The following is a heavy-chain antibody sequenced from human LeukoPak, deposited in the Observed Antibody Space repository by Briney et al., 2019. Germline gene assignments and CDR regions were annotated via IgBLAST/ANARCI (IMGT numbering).Heavy chain of an antibody. CDR3: AKGGRGRTVVTPFDY. Sequence: PGGSLRLSCAASGFTFSSYGMHWVRQAPGKGLEWVAFIRYDGSNKYYADSVKGRFTISRDNSENTLYLQMNSLRAEDTAVYYCAKGGRGRTVVTPFDYWGQGTLVTVSS. J-gene: IGHJ4*02. V-gene: IGHV3-30*02. CDR2: IRYDGSNK. CDR1: GFTFSSYG. D-gene: IGHD4-23*01.